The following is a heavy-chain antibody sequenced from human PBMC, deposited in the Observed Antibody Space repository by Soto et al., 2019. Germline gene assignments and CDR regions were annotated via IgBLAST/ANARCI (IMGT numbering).Heavy chain of an antibody. J-gene: IGHJ3*02. V-gene: IGHV4-31*03. CDR1: GVSINSGGYY. D-gene: IGHD1-1*01. Sequence: QVQLQESGPGLVKPSQTLSLTCSVSGVSINSGGYYWSWIRHHPGKGLEWIGYIYYTGHTFYNPSLKSRVAMSVDTSKNQFSLKLSSVTAADTAVYYCARGSQLEREALDIWGQGTMVTVSS. CDR2: IYYTGHT. CDR3: ARGSQLEREALDI.